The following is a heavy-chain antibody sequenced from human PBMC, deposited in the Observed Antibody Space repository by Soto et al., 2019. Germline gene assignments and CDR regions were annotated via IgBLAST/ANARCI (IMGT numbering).Heavy chain of an antibody. D-gene: IGHD1-1*01. CDR3: ARHSNEYRKSLDY. CDR2: IHYSGSS. V-gene: IGHV4-59*08. J-gene: IGHJ4*02. CDR1: GGSISGYY. Sequence: QLQLQESGPGLVKPSETLSLTCTVSGGSISGYYWSWIRQPPGKGLEWIAYIHYSGSSNSNPSLKSRVTISLDTSRNQFSLKLTSVTAADTAVYYCARHSNEYRKSLDYWGQGTLVTVSS.